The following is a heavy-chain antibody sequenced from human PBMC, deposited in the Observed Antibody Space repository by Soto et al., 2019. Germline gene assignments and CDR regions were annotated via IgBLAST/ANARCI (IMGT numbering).Heavy chain of an antibody. CDR3: ARDDREFGELLGWFDP. V-gene: IGHV1-18*01. D-gene: IGHD3-10*01. CDR1: GYTFTSYG. J-gene: IGHJ5*02. CDR2: VSAYNGNT. Sequence: QVQLVQSGAEVKKPGASVQVSCKASGYTFTSYGISWVRQAPGQGLEWMGWVSAYNGNTNYAQKLQGRVTMTTDTSTSTAYMELRSLRSDDTAVYYCARDDREFGELLGWFDPWGQGTLVTVSS.